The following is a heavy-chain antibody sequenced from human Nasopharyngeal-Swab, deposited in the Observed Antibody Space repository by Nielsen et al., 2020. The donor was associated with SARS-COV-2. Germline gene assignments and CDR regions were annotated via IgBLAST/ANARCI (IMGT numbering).Heavy chain of an antibody. CDR1: GFTFSSYE. Sequence: GESLKISCAASGFTFSSYEMNWVRQAPEKGLEWVSYISSSGSTIYYADSVKGRFTISRDNAKNSLYLQMNSLRAEDTAVYYCTRGWGIAARSGWFDPWGQGTLVTVSS. J-gene: IGHJ5*02. D-gene: IGHD6-6*01. V-gene: IGHV3-48*03. CDR2: ISSSGSTI. CDR3: TRGWGIAARSGWFDP.